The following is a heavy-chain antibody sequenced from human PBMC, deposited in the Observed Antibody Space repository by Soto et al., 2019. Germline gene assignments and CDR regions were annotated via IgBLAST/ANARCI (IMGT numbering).Heavy chain of an antibody. CDR3: ARDDIPGIAVATYGLDV. V-gene: IGHV3-33*01. D-gene: IGHD6-19*01. J-gene: IGHJ6*02. CDR2: IWYDGSNK. Sequence: PVGSLRLSCAASGFTFSDYGMHWVRQAPGKGLEWVAVIWYDGSNKYYADSVKGRFTISRDNSKNTVHLQMNSLRAEDTAVYYCARDDIPGIAVATYGLDVWGQGTTVTVSS. CDR1: GFTFSDYG.